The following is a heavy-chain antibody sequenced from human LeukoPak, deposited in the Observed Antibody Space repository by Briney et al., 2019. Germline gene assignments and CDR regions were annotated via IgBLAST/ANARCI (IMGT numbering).Heavy chain of an antibody. CDR3: ARYSRSSQYFDS. J-gene: IGHJ4*02. V-gene: IGHV4-39*07. D-gene: IGHD5-18*01. CDR2: VYYSEIS. CDR1: GGSISSSTYY. Sequence: SETLSLTCTVSGGSISSSTYYWGWIRQPPGKGLEWIGSVYYSEISYYNPSLESRVTIFVDTSQNQFSLKLNSVTAADTAVYYCARYSRSSQYFDSWGQGTLVTVSS.